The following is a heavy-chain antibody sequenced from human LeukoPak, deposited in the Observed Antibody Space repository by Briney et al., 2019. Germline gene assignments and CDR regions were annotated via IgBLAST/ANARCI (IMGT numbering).Heavy chain of an antibody. CDR3: AKVRSAMSGPEDY. CDR2: ISWNSGSI. J-gene: IGHJ4*02. CDR1: GFTFDDYA. D-gene: IGHD1-14*01. Sequence: PGGSLRLSCAASGFTFDDYAMHWVRQAPGKGLEWVSGISWNSGSIGYADSVKGRFTISRDNSKNTLSLQMNSLRAEDTALYYCAKVRSAMSGPEDYWGQGTLVTVSS. V-gene: IGHV3-9*01.